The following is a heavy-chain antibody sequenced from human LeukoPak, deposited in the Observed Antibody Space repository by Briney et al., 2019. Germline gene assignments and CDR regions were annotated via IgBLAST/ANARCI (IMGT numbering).Heavy chain of an antibody. Sequence: GGSLRLSCAASGFTVSSNYMSWVRQAPGKGLEWVSVIYSGGSTYYADSVKGRFTTSRHNSKNTLYLQMNSLRAEDTAVYYCARGFRRSDAFDIWGQGTMVTVSS. CDR1: GFTVSSNY. CDR3: ARGFRRSDAFDI. V-gene: IGHV3-53*04. J-gene: IGHJ3*02. CDR2: IYSGGST.